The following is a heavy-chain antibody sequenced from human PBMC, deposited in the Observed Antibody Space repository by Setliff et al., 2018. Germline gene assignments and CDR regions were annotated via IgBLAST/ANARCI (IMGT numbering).Heavy chain of an antibody. CDR3: VKTHWDTWIRGAFDI. Sequence: PGGSLRLSCAASGFTFSSYEMNWVRQAPGKGLEWVSYISSSGSTIYYADSVKGRFTISRDNAKTSLYLQMSSLRAEDTAVYYCVKTHWDTWIRGAFDIWGQGTMVTVSS. CDR1: GFTFSSYE. J-gene: IGHJ3*02. V-gene: IGHV3-48*03. D-gene: IGHD3-10*01. CDR2: ISSSGSTI.